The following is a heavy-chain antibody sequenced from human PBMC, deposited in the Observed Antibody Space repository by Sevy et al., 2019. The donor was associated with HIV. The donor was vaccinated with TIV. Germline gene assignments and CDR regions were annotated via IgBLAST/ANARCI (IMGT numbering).Heavy chain of an antibody. D-gene: IGHD3-3*01. Sequence: ASVKVSCKASGYTFTDYYMHWVRQAPGQGLEWMGWINPNSGATNYAQKFQGRVTMTRDTSISTAYMELSRLRSDDTAVYYCARGLLQFLDWFPGDSWGQGTLVTVSS. CDR1: GYTFTDYY. J-gene: IGHJ4*02. V-gene: IGHV1-2*02. CDR2: INPNSGAT. CDR3: ARGLLQFLDWFPGDS.